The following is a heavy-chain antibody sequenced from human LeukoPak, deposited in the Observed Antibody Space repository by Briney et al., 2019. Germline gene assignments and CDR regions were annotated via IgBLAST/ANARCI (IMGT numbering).Heavy chain of an antibody. J-gene: IGHJ4*02. CDR3: ARGVEPLAANTLAY. D-gene: IGHD1-14*01. CDR2: LYNDGNT. CDR1: GFTVITND. V-gene: IGHV3-53*01. Sequence: VGCLRLSCAASGFTVITNDMTWVRQAPGKGLEWVSDLYNDGNTKYADSVQGRFTISRDNSKNTLYLEMNSLSPDDTAVYYCARGVEPLAANTLAYWGQGTLVPVSS.